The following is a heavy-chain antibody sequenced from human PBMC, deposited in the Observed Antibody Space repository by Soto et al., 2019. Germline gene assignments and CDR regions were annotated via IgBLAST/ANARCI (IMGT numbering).Heavy chain of an antibody. CDR3: AKSPPEGGYYIYYYYGMDV. CDR1: GFTFSSYA. V-gene: IGHV3-23*01. D-gene: IGHD3-3*01. Sequence: GGSLRLSCAASGFTFSSYAMSWVRQAPGKGLEWVSAISGSGGSTYYADSVKGRFTISRDNSKNTLYLQMNSLRAEDTAVYYCAKSPPEGGYYIYYYYGMDVWGQGTTVTVSS. CDR2: ISGSGGST. J-gene: IGHJ6*02.